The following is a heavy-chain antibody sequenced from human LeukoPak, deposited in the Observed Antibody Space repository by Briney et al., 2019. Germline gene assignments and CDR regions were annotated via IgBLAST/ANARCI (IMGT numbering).Heavy chain of an antibody. CDR2: INPSGGST. Sequence: ASVKVSCKTSGYSFTSYYMHWVRQAPGQGLEWMGIINPSGGSTTYAQKFQGRLTMTSDTSTSTVYMKLSSLRSEDTAVYYCARSSAYYNEADIWGQGAMVTVSS. CDR3: ARSSAYYNEADI. V-gene: IGHV1-46*01. J-gene: IGHJ3*02. D-gene: IGHD1-26*01. CDR1: GYSFTSYY.